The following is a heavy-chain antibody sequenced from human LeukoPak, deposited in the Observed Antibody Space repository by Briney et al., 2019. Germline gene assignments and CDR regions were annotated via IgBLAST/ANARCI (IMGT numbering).Heavy chain of an antibody. CDR3: ARAEDYYGSGSYYRRSHHSFDY. D-gene: IGHD3-10*01. Sequence: SETLSLTCTVSGGSISSSSYYWGWIRQPPGKGLEWIGEINHSGSTNYNPSLKSRVTISVDTSKNQFSLKLSSVTAADTAVYYCARAEDYYGSGSYYRRSHHSFDYWGQGTLVTVSS. J-gene: IGHJ4*02. CDR1: GGSISSSSYY. CDR2: INHSGST. V-gene: IGHV4-39*07.